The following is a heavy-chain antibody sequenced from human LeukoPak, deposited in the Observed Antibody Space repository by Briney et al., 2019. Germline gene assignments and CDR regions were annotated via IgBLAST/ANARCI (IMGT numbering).Heavy chain of an antibody. Sequence: GASLKISCKGSGYSFTSYWIGWVRQMPGKGLEWMGIIYPGDSDTRYSPSFQGQVTISADKSISTAYLQWSSLKASDTAMYYCARFVGYCSSTSCYGASGLDYWGQGTLVTVSS. V-gene: IGHV5-51*01. CDR3: ARFVGYCSSTSCYGASGLDY. D-gene: IGHD2-2*01. J-gene: IGHJ4*02. CDR1: GYSFTSYW. CDR2: IYPGDSDT.